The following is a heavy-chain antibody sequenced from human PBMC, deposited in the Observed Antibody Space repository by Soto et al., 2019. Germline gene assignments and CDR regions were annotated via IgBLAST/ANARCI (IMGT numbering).Heavy chain of an antibody. V-gene: IGHV3-73*01. CDR2: IRSKANSYAT. CDR3: TRLPDYYDSSGSPPR. Sequence: GGSLRLSCAASGFTFSGSAMHWVRQASGKGLEWVGRIRSKANSYATAYAASVKGRFTISRDDSKNTAYLQMNSLKTEDTAVYYCTRLPDYYDSSGSPPRWGQGTLVTVSS. D-gene: IGHD3-22*01. J-gene: IGHJ4*02. CDR1: GFTFSGSA.